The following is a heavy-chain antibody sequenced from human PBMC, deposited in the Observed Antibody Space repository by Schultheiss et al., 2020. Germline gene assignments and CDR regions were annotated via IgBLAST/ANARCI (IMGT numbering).Heavy chain of an antibody. CDR1: GGSISSSSYY. CDR2: ISTSGST. J-gene: IGHJ6*02. V-gene: IGHV4-61*02. D-gene: IGHD1-1*01. Sequence: SETLSLTCTVSGGSISSSSYYWSWIRQPAGKGLEWIGRISTSGSTNYNPSLKSLFTISLDTSKNQFSLRLNSVTAADTAVYYCARDRNSPGNDYYYYGMDVWGQGTTVTVSS. CDR3: ARDRNSPGNDYYYYGMDV.